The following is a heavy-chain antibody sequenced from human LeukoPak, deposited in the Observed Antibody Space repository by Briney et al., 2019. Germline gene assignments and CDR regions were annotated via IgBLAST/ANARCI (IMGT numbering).Heavy chain of an antibody. V-gene: IGHV3-30*03. CDR1: GFTFSSYG. J-gene: IGHJ4*02. CDR3: ARASGPFDY. CDR2: ISYDGSNK. Sequence: GGSLRLSCAASGFTFSSYGMHWVRQAPGKGLEWVAVISYDGSNKYYADSVKGRFTISRDNSKNTLYLQMNSLRAEDSAVYSCARASGPFDYWGQGTLVTVSS.